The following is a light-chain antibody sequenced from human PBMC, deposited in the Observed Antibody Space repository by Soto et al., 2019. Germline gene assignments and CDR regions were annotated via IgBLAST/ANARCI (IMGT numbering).Light chain of an antibody. Sequence: QSALTQPASVSGSPGQSITISCTGTSSDVGGYNYVSWYQQHPGKAPKLIISEVSNRPSGVSNRFSGSKSGNTASLTISGLQAEDEADYYCSSYTSSSTRVFGGGTKLTVL. V-gene: IGLV2-14*01. CDR2: EVS. CDR3: SSYTSSSTRV. J-gene: IGLJ2*01. CDR1: SSDVGGYNY.